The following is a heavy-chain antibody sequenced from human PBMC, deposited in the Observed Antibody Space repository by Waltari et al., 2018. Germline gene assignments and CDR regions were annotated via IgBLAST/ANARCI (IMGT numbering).Heavy chain of an antibody. D-gene: IGHD1-26*01. CDR1: GGSISSYY. Sequence: QVQLQESGPGLVKPSETLSLTCTVSGGSISSYYWSWIRQPPGKGLEWIGYIYYSGSTNYNPSLKSRVTISVDTSKNQFSLKLSSVTAADTAVYYCARDVSGSKDYWGQGTLVTVSS. V-gene: IGHV4-59*01. J-gene: IGHJ4*02. CDR3: ARDVSGSKDY. CDR2: IYYSGST.